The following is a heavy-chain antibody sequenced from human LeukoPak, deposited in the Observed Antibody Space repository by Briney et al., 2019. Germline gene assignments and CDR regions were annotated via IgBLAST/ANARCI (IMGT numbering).Heavy chain of an antibody. D-gene: IGHD6-19*01. J-gene: IGHJ5*02. CDR2: IYYSGST. Sequence: SETLSLTCAVYGGSFSGYYWSWIRQPPGKGLEWIGYIYYSGSTNYNPSLKSRVTISVDTSKNQFSLKLSSVTAADTAVYYCAREYSSGWYSWFDPWGQGTLVTVSS. CDR1: GGSFSGYY. V-gene: IGHV4-59*01. CDR3: AREYSSGWYSWFDP.